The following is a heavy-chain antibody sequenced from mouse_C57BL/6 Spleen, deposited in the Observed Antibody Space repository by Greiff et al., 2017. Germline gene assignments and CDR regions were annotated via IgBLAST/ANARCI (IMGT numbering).Heavy chain of an antibody. V-gene: IGHV3-6*01. CDR1: GYSITSGYY. J-gene: IGHJ1*03. Sequence: EVQLQESGPGLVKPSQSLSLTCSVTGYSITSGYYWNWIRQFPGNKLEWMGYISYDGSNNYNPSLKNRISITRDTSKNQFFLKLNSVTTEDTATYYCAREFPLPSHWYFDVWGTGTTVTVSS. CDR3: AREFPLPSHWYFDV. D-gene: IGHD5-5*01. CDR2: ISYDGSN.